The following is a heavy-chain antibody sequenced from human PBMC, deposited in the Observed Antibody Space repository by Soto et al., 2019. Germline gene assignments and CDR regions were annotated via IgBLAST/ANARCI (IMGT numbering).Heavy chain of an antibody. CDR1: GGSISSYY. V-gene: IGHV4-59*01. CDR2: IYYSGST. Sequence: SETLSLTCTVSGGSISSYYWSWIQQPPGKGLEWIGYIYYSGSTNYNPSLKSRVTISVDTSKNQFSLKLSSVTAADTAVYYCARARIKYCSGGSCYSGYYYYMDVWGKGTTVTVSS. J-gene: IGHJ6*03. CDR3: ARARIKYCSGGSCYSGYYYYMDV. D-gene: IGHD2-15*01.